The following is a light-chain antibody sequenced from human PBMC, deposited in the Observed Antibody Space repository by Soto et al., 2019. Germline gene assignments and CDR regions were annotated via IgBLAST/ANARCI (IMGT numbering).Light chain of an antibody. CDR2: EVS. CDR1: SSDVGGYKY. V-gene: IGLV2-14*01. Sequence: QPVLTQPASVSGSPGQSITISCTGTSSDVGGYKYVSWYQQHPGKAPKLMIYEVSYRPSGVSSRFSGSKSGNTAALTISGLQAEDEADYYCSSYTSTSTYVFGSGTKLTVL. J-gene: IGLJ1*01. CDR3: SSYTSTSTYV.